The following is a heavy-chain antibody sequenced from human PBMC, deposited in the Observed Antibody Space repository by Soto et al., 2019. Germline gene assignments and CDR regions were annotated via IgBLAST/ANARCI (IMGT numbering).Heavy chain of an antibody. CDR3: ARDPPLSMIVVVGVDDF. CDR2: ISSRSTFI. J-gene: IGHJ4*02. CDR1: GFTLTNEN. Sequence: PGGSLRLSCTVLGFTLTNENMNWVRQAPGKGLEWVSSISSRSTFINYADSVKGRFTISRDNDKGLVYLQMNSLRAEDTAVYYCARDPPLSMIVVVGVDDFWGKGTLATVSS. V-gene: IGHV3-21*06. D-gene: IGHD3-22*01.